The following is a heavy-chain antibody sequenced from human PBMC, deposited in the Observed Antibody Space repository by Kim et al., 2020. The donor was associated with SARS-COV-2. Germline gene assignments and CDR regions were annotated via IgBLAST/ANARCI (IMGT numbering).Heavy chain of an antibody. CDR1: GGSISSGGYY. V-gene: IGHV4-31*03. CDR2: IYYSGST. D-gene: IGHD3-10*01. CDR3: ARDFYYGSGSYSSANYYYYYYGMGV. J-gene: IGHJ6*02. Sequence: SETLSLTCTVSGGSISSGGYYWSWIRQHPGKGLEWIGYIYYSGSTYYNPSLKSRVTISVDTSKNQFSLKLSSVTAADTAVYYCARDFYYGSGSYSSANYYYYYYGMGVWGPGTSVTGSS.